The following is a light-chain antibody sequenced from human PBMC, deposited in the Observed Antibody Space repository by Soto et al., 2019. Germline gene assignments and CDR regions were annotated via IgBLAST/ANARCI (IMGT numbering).Light chain of an antibody. Sequence: QSVLTQPRSVSGSPGQSVAISCTGSSSDVGGYNYVSWYQQHPGKAPKVMIYDVSKRPSGVPDRFSGSKSGDTASLTITWLQAEDEADYYCCSYAGGPYVFGTGTKVTVL. CDR1: SSDVGGYNY. CDR3: CSYAGGPYV. J-gene: IGLJ1*01. CDR2: DVS. V-gene: IGLV2-11*01.